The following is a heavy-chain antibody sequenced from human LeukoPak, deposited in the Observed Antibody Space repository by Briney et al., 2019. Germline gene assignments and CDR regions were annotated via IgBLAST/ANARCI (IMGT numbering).Heavy chain of an antibody. V-gene: IGHV3-23*01. CDR3: ARDPYGDYGDCFDY. D-gene: IGHD4-17*01. J-gene: IGHJ4*02. CDR2: ISGSGGST. Sequence: GGSLRLSCAASGFTFSSYGMSWVRQAPGKGLEWVSAISGSGGSTYYADSVKGRFTISRDNSKNTLYLQMNSLRAEDTAVYYCARDPYGDYGDCFDYWGQGTLVTVSS. CDR1: GFTFSSYG.